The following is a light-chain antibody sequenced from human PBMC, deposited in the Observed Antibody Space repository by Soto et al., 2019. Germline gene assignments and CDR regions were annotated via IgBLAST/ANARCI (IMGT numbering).Light chain of an antibody. J-gene: IGLJ1*01. Sequence: QCALTQPASVSGSPGQSITISCTGTSSNVGGYNSVSWYQQHPGKVPKIMIYDVSIRPSGVPDRFSGSKSGNTASLTISGLQAEDEADYYCSSYTSIPALVFGTGTKLTDL. V-gene: IGLV2-14*01. CDR2: DVS. CDR1: SSNVGGYNS. CDR3: SSYTSIPALV.